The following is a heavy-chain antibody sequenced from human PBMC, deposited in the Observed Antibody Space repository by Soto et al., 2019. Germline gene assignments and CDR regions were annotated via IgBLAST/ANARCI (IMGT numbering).Heavy chain of an antibody. D-gene: IGHD6-19*01. V-gene: IGHV4-34*01. J-gene: IGHJ4*02. CDR1: GGSFRDFY. CDR2: INHSGST. CDR3: GPRGAVADPRGY. Sequence: QVQLQQWGAGLLKPWETLSLTCAVYGGSFRDFYWTWIRQPPGKGLEWIGEINHSGSTNYNPSLKSRVAISVDTSKNQFSLNLTSVIAADTAVYYCGPRGAVADPRGYWGQGTLVTVSS.